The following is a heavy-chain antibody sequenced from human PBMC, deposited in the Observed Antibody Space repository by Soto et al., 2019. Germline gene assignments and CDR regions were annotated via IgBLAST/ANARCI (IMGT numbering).Heavy chain of an antibody. CDR2: IKHSGST. Sequence: QVQLQQWGAGLLKPSETLSLTCAVYGGSFSGYYWTWIRQPPGTGLEWIGEIKHSGSTNYNPSLRSRVTISVDTPKNHFSLKLTSVTAADTAVYYCARDKITGLFDYWGQGTLVTVSS. CDR3: ARDKITGLFDY. V-gene: IGHV4-34*01. CDR1: GGSFSGYY. D-gene: IGHD2-8*02. J-gene: IGHJ4*02.